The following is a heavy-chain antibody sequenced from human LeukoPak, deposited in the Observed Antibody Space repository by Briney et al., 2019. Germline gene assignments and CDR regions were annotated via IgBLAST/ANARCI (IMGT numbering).Heavy chain of an antibody. V-gene: IGHV1-2*02. CDR3: ARERQGCSGGSCYSLNWFDP. CDR2: INPNSGGT. J-gene: IGHJ5*02. CDR1: GYTFTGYY. Sequence: ASVKVSCKASGYTFTGYYMHWVRQAPGQGPEWMGWINPNSGGTNYGQKFQGRVTMTRDTSISTAYMELSRLRSDDTAVYYCARERQGCSGGSCYSLNWFDPWGQGTLVTVSS. D-gene: IGHD2-15*01.